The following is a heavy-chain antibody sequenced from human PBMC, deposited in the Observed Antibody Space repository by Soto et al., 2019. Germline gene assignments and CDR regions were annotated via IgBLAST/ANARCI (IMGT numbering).Heavy chain of an antibody. D-gene: IGHD2-2*01. CDR3: AREVFCSSSSCQVRYGMDV. V-gene: IGHV3-53*01. CDR1: GFTVSSHY. Sequence: GSLRLSCAPSGFTVSSHYMSWVRQAPGKGLEWVSVINSGGSTYYADSVKCRFTISRDHSRNTLYLQMNSLRVEDTAVYYCAREVFCSSSSCQVRYGMDVWGQGTTVTVSS. J-gene: IGHJ6*02. CDR2: INSGGST.